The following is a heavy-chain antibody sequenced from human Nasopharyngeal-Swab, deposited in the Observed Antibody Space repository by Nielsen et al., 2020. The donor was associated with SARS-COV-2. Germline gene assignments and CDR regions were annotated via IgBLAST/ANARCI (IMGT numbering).Heavy chain of an antibody. Sequence: SETLSLTCTVSGGSISSYYWSWIRQPPGKGLEWIGYIYYSGSTNYNPSLKSRVTISVDTSKNQFSLKLSSVTAADTAVYYCARHGIAVAGTDFDYWGQGTLVTVSS. CDR3: ARHGIAVAGTDFDY. J-gene: IGHJ4*02. D-gene: IGHD6-19*01. CDR1: GGSISSYY. CDR2: IYYSGST. V-gene: IGHV4-59*08.